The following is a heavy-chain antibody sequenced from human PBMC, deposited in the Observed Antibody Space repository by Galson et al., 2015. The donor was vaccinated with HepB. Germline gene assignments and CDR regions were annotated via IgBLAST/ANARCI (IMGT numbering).Heavy chain of an antibody. CDR1: GYTFTSYD. CDR3: ARVSTTKYYDFWSGPNWFDP. V-gene: IGHV1-8*01. Sequence: SVKVSCKASGYTFTSYDINWVRQATGQGLEWMGWMNPNSGNTGYAQKFQGRVTMTRNTSISTAYMELSSLRSEDTAVYYCARVSTTKYYDFWSGPNWFDPWGQGTLVTVSS. D-gene: IGHD3-3*01. J-gene: IGHJ5*02. CDR2: MNPNSGNT.